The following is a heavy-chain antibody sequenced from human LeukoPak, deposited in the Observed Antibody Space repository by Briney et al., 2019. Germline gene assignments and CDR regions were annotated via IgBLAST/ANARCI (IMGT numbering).Heavy chain of an antibody. CDR3: ARDDRHIFDY. V-gene: IGHV4-30-2*01. CDR2: IYHSGST. D-gene: IGHD2-21*01. CDR1: GGSISSGGYC. J-gene: IGHJ4*02. Sequence: SETLSLTCAVSGGSISSGGYCWSWIRQPPGKGLEWIVYIYHSGSTYYNPSLKSRVTISVDRSKNQFSLKLSSVTAADTAVYYCARDDRHIFDYWGQGTLVTVSS.